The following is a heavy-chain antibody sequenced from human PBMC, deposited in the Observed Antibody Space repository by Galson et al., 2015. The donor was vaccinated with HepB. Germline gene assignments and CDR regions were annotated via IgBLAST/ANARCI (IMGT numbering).Heavy chain of an antibody. CDR3: TTRQEWLRFLDY. CDR2: TTSSGGAT. Sequence: SLRLSCAASGFTFSGYAMTWVRQAPAKGLEWVSSTTSSGGATYYAGSVKGRFTISRDNSRNTLYLQMNSLKTEDTAVYYCTTRQEWLRFLDYWGQGTLVTVSS. D-gene: IGHD5-12*01. CDR1: GFTFSGYA. V-gene: IGHV3-23*01. J-gene: IGHJ4*02.